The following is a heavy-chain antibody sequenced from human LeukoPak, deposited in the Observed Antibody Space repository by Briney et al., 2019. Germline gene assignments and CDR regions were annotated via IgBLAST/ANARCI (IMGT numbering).Heavy chain of an antibody. V-gene: IGHV3-73*01. CDR3: TRYIEMDV. J-gene: IGHJ6*02. D-gene: IGHD3-16*02. CDR1: GFTFSDSA. CDR2: IRSKANSYAT. Sequence: PGGSLRLSCAASGFTFSDSAIHWVRQASGKGLEWVGRIRSKANSYATAYAASVKGRFTISRDDSENTAYLQMNSLKTEDTAVYYCTRYIEMDVWGQGTTVTVSS.